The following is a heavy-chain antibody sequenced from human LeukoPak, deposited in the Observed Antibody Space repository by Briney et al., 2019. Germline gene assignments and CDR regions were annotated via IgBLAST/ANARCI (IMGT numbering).Heavy chain of an antibody. CDR3: ARVLPTYYYGSGSYYGSRNYYYMDV. V-gene: IGHV4-59*01. J-gene: IGHJ6*03. CDR1: GGSISSYY. D-gene: IGHD3-10*01. Sequence: PSETLSLTCTVSGGSISSYYWSWIRQPPGKGLEWIGYIYYSGSTNYNPSLKSRVTISVDTSKNQFSLKLSSVTAADTAVYYCARVLPTYYYGSGSYYGSRNYYYMDVWGKGTTVTISS. CDR2: IYYSGST.